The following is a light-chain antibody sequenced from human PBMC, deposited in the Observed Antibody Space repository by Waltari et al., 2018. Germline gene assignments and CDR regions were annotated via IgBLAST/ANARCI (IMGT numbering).Light chain of an antibody. CDR2: GAS. J-gene: IGKJ1*01. Sequence: DIQMTQSPSSLSASVGDRLTIPCRASQGIRNALSWFQQRPGKAPKRLIYGASNLESGVPSRFSGSGSGTEFTLTVSSLRPEDFATYFCLQSNIYPLTFGQGTKVEI. CDR1: QGIRNA. CDR3: LQSNIYPLT. V-gene: IGKV1-17*01.